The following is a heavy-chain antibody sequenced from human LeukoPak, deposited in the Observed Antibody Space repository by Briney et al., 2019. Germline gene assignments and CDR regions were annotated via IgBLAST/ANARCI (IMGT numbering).Heavy chain of an antibody. V-gene: IGHV3-30*03. CDR1: GFTFSGYA. CDR3: ARDLRRIAAYYFDY. Sequence: GRSLRLSCAASGFTFSGYAIHWVRQAPGKGLEWVAVISSDGRDKYHADSVKGRFTISRDNSKNTLYLQTNSLRAEDTAVYYCARDLRRIAAYYFDYWGQGTLVTVSS. D-gene: IGHD6-25*01. CDR2: ISSDGRDK. J-gene: IGHJ4*02.